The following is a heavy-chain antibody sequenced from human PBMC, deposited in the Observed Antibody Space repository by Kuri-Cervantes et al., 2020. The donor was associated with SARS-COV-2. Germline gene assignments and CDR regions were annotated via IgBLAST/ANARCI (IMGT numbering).Heavy chain of an antibody. Sequence: ASVKVSCKASGYTFTGYYMHWVRQAPGQGLEWMGWINPNSGGTNYAQKFQGRVTMTRDMSISTAYMELSRLRSDDTAVYYCARVHSGYYREINGYWGQGTLVTVSS. V-gene: IGHV1-2*02. CDR1: GYTFTGYY. D-gene: IGHD3-3*01. J-gene: IGHJ4*02. CDR3: ARVHSGYYREINGY. CDR2: INPNSGGT.